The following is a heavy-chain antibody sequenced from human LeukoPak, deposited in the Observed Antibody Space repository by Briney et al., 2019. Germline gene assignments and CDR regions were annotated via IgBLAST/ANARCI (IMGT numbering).Heavy chain of an antibody. CDR1: GFTFSKYG. Sequence: PGKSLRLSCAASGFTFSKYGIHWVRQAPGKGLEWVGVISYDGSNKYYGDSVEGRFTLSRDNSKNTLYLQMNSLRAEDTAVYYCARDLLGDWGQGTLVTVSS. V-gene: IGHV3-30*03. CDR3: ARDLLGD. D-gene: IGHD3-16*01. J-gene: IGHJ4*02. CDR2: ISYDGSNK.